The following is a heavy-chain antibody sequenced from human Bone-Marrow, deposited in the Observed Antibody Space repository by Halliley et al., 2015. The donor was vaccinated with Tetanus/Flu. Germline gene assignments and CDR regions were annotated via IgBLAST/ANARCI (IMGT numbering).Heavy chain of an antibody. CDR2: GGDGNT. D-gene: IGHD4-17*01. Sequence: GGDGNTYYASSVRGRFAISRDNSKNTVYLQVKSLRVEDRATFFCAKDIYGGGAWGLSAAFDIWGQGTRVTVSS. CDR3: AKDIYGGGAWGLSAAFDI. V-gene: IGHV3-23*01. J-gene: IGHJ3*02.